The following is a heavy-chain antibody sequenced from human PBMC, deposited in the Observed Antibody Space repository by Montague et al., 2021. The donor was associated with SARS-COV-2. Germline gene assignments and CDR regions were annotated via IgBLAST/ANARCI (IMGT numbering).Heavy chain of an antibody. CDR3: VRSIEAAGSYDY. Sequence: CAISGDSVSSNSATWNWIRQSPSRGLEWLGRTYYRSMWKSDYARSVKSRIAINPDTSKNQFSLQLSSVTPEDTALYYCVRSIEAAGSYDYWGQGTLVTVSS. V-gene: IGHV6-1*01. D-gene: IGHD6-13*01. CDR1: GDSVSSNSAT. J-gene: IGHJ4*02. CDR2: TYYRSMWKS.